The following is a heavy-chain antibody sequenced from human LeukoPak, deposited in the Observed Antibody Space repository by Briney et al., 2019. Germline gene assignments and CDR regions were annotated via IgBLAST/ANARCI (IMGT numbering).Heavy chain of an antibody. J-gene: IGHJ4*02. V-gene: IGHV3-30*04. CDR1: GFTFSNYI. D-gene: IGHD6-19*01. CDR2: ILENGSNQ. Sequence: GRSLRLSCAASGFTFSNYIMPWVRQAPGKGLDWVAVILENGSNQYYADSVKGRFTISRDNSKNTLFLQMNSLRGEDTAMYYCARVQGGGYRTADYWGQGTLVTVSS. CDR3: ARVQGGGYRTADY.